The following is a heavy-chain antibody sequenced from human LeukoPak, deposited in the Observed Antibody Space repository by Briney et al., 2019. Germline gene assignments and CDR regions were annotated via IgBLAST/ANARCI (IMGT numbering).Heavy chain of an antibody. Sequence: SETLSLTCTVSGGSISSYYWSWIRQPPGKGLEWIGEINHSGSTNYNPSLKSRVTISVDTSKNQFSLKLSSVTAADTAVYYCARKLWFGEFPLDYWGQGTLVTVSS. V-gene: IGHV4-34*01. CDR2: INHSGST. CDR1: GGSISSYY. D-gene: IGHD3-10*01. J-gene: IGHJ4*02. CDR3: ARKLWFGEFPLDY.